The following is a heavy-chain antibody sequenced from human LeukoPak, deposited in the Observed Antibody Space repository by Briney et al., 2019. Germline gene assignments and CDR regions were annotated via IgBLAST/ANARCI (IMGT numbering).Heavy chain of an antibody. CDR2: IYWNDDK. CDR1: GFSRSTSGVG. Sequence: SGPTLVKPTQTLTLTYTFSGFSRSTSGVGVGWIRQPPVKALECLTLIYWNDDKRYSPSLKSRLTITKDTSKNHVVLTMTNMDPVDTARYYCARRPWAIFGVVRPFDYWGQGTLVTVSS. V-gene: IGHV2-5*01. CDR3: ARRPWAIFGVVRPFDY. J-gene: IGHJ4*02. D-gene: IGHD3-3*01.